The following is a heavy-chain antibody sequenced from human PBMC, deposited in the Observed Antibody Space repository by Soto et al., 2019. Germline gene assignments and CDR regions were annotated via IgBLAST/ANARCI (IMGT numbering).Heavy chain of an antibody. CDR1: GYSFTTYW. V-gene: IGHV5-51*01. CDR3: ARHEQFYYYYYGMDV. J-gene: IGHJ6*02. Sequence: GESLKISCKASGYSFTTYWIAWVRRMPGKGLEWMGIINPGDSDIRYSPSFQGQVTVSADNSISTAYLQWSSLKASDTAMYYCARHEQFYYYYYGMDVWGQGTAVTVSS. D-gene: IGHD4-4*01. CDR2: INPGDSDI.